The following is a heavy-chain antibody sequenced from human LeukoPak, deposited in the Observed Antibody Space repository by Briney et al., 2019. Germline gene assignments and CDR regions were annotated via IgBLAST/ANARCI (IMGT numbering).Heavy chain of an antibody. CDR3: ARAGGGSSGWYSIDY. J-gene: IGHJ4*02. D-gene: IGHD6-19*01. Sequence: ASVKASCKASGYTFTGYYMHWVRQAPGQGLEWMGWINPNSGGTNYAQKFQGWVTMTRDTSISTAYMELSRLRSDDTAVYYCARAGGGSSGWYSIDYWGQGTLVTVSS. CDR1: GYTFTGYY. CDR2: INPNSGGT. V-gene: IGHV1-2*04.